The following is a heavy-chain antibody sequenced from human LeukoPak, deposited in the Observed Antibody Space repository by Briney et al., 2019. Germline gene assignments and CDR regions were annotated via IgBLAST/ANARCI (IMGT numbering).Heavy chain of an antibody. V-gene: IGHV4-4*02. Sequence: SETLSLTCAVSGGSISSSNWWSWVRQPPGKGLEWIGEIYRSGSTNYNPSLKSRVTISVDKSKNQFSLKLSSVTAADTAVYYCARVYNWNSSGLGAPRDWGRGTLLTVSS. CDR2: IYRSGST. D-gene: IGHD1-7*01. J-gene: IGHJ4*02. CDR3: ARVYNWNSSGLGAPRD. CDR1: GGSISSSNW.